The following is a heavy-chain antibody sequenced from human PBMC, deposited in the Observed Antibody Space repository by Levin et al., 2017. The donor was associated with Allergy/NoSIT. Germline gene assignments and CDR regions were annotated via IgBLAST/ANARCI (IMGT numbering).Heavy chain of an antibody. V-gene: IGHV4-59*08. Sequence: SQTLSLTCTVSGGSISSYYWSWIRQPPGKGLEWIGYIYYSGSTNYNPSLKSRVTISVDTSKNQFSLKLSSVTAADTAVYYCARPGGDGYNGEGDDAFDIWGQGTMVTVSS. J-gene: IGHJ3*02. CDR1: GGSISSYY. D-gene: IGHD5-24*01. CDR3: ARPGGDGYNGEGDDAFDI. CDR2: IYYSGST.